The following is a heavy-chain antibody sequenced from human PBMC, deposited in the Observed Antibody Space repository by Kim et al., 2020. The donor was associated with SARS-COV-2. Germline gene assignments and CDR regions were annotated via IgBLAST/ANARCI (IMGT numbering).Heavy chain of an antibody. V-gene: IGHV3-7*03. D-gene: IGHD3-22*01. J-gene: IGHJ4*02. Sequence: GGSLRLSCAASGFTFSSYWMSWVRQAPGKGLEWVANIKQDGSEKYYVDSVKGRFTISRDNAKNSLYLQMNSLRAEDTAVYYCARGPYYYDSSGYIYWGQGTLVTVSS. CDR3: ARGPYYYDSSGYIY. CDR2: IKQDGSEK. CDR1: GFTFSSYW.